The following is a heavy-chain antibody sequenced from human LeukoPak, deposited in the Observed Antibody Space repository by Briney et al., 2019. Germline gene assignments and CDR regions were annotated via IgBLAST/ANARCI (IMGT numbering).Heavy chain of an antibody. V-gene: IGHV3-30-3*01. Sequence: GGSLRLSCAASGFTFNIYAIHWVRQAPGKGLEWVAVISFDGINKYYADSVKGRFTNSRDDSKNTLYLQMNSLRAEDTAVYYCAREGGHYYGSGSYTPNFYGMDVRGQGTTVTVSS. D-gene: IGHD3-10*01. J-gene: IGHJ6*02. CDR3: AREGGHYYGSGSYTPNFYGMDV. CDR2: ISFDGINK. CDR1: GFTFNIYA.